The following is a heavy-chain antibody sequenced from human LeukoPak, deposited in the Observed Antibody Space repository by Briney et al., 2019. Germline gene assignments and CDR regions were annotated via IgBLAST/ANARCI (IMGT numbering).Heavy chain of an antibody. D-gene: IGHD3-10*01. J-gene: IGHJ6*03. CDR1: GGSFSGYY. CDR2: IYHSGST. Sequence: SETLSLTCAVYGGSFSGYYWSWIRQPPGKGLEWIGSIYHSGSTYYNPSLKSRVTISVDTSKNQFSLKLSSVTAADTAVYYCAGHYGSGSYYLYYYYYYMDVWGKGTTVTVSS. V-gene: IGHV4-34*01. CDR3: AGHYGSGSYYLYYYYYYMDV.